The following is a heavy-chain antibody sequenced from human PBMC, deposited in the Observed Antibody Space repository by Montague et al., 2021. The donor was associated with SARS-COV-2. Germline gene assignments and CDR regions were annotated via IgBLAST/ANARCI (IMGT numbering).Heavy chain of an antibody. V-gene: IGHV3-64*01. CDR1: GFTFSSYA. CDR2: ISSNGGST. J-gene: IGHJ4*02. D-gene: IGHD3-22*01. Sequence: SLRFSCAASGFTFSSYAMHWVRQAPGKGLEYVSAISSNGGSTYYANSVKGRFTISRDNSKNTLYLQMGSLRAEDMAVYYCASGHDSSGLPEDYWGQGTLVTVSS. CDR3: ASGHDSSGLPEDY.